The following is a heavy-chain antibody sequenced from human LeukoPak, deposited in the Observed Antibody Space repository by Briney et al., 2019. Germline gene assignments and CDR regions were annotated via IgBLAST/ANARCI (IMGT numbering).Heavy chain of an antibody. CDR1: GGSISSGGYY. CDR3: ARVAAAGHETLIDY. CDR2: IYYSGNT. Sequence: PSETLSLTCIVFGGSISSGGYYWSWIRQHPEKSLEWIGYIYYSGNTYYNPSLKSRVTISVDTSQNQFSLKLSSVTAADTAVYYCARVAAAGHETLIDYWGQGTLVTVSS. V-gene: IGHV4-31*03. J-gene: IGHJ4*02. D-gene: IGHD6-13*01.